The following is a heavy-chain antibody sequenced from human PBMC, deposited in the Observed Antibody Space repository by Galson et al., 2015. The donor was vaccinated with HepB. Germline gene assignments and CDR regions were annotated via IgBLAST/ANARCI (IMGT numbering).Heavy chain of an antibody. Sequence: SVKVSCKVSGYTLTELSMHWVRQAPGKGLEWMGGFDPEDGETIYAQKFRGRVTMTEDTSTDTAYMELSSLRSEDTAVYYCATVRWPTRSSGYYNNWFDPWGQGTLVTVSS. V-gene: IGHV1-24*01. CDR3: ATVRWPTRSSGYYNNWFDP. CDR2: FDPEDGET. D-gene: IGHD3-22*01. J-gene: IGHJ5*02. CDR1: GYTLTELS.